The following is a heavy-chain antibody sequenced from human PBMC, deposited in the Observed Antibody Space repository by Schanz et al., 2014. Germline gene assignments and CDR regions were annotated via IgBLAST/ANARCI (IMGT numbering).Heavy chain of an antibody. CDR1: GFTFSNYW. J-gene: IGHJ4*02. CDR3: AKGRMTATNFFDS. Sequence: VQLVESGGGLVQPGGSLRLSCAASGFTFSNYWMSWVRQAPGKGLEWVANIKQDGSEKFYVDSVKGRFTISRDNAKNALYLQMNSLRAEDTAVYYCAKGRMTATNFFDSWGQGTLVTVSS. V-gene: IGHV3-7*01. D-gene: IGHD1-7*01. CDR2: IKQDGSEK.